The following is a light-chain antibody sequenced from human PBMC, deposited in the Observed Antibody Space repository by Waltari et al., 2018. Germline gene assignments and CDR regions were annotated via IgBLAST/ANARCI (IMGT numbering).Light chain of an antibody. CDR2: RNN. Sequence: QSVLTQPPSASGTPGQRVTISCSGSSSNTGRNYVSWYQQFPGTAPKLLIFRNNQRPSGVPDRFSGSKSGTSASLAISGLRSEDEADYYCAAWDDSLSGVVFGGGAKLTVL. CDR1: SSNTGRNY. V-gene: IGLV1-47*01. CDR3: AAWDDSLSGVV. J-gene: IGLJ2*01.